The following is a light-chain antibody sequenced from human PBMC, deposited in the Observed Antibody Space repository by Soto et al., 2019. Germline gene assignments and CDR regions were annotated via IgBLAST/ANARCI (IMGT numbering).Light chain of an antibody. V-gene: IGKV1-17*01. CDR1: QDIRND. Sequence: DIQMTQPPSSLSAAVGDRLTLTCRASQDIRNDLGWFQQKPGKAPKRLIYDASSLQSGVPSRFSGSGSGTEFTLTISSLQSEDFAVYYCQQYNNWPRTFGQGTKVDIK. CDR2: DAS. J-gene: IGKJ1*01. CDR3: QQYNNWPRT.